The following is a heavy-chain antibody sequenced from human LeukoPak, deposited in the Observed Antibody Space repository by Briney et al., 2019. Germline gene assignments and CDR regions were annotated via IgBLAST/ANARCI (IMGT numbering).Heavy chain of an antibody. J-gene: IGHJ4*02. Sequence: GGSLRLSCAVSGFSLSNYAMSWLRQAPGKGLEWVAATSSSDDGKYHAGSVRDRFTISRDNFRNTVYLQMNNVRSEDAARYYCAKAPATSCRGAFCYPLDSWGQGTLVTVSS. CDR2: TSSSDDGK. V-gene: IGHV3-23*01. D-gene: IGHD2-15*01. CDR3: AKAPATSCRGAFCYPLDS. CDR1: GFSLSNYA.